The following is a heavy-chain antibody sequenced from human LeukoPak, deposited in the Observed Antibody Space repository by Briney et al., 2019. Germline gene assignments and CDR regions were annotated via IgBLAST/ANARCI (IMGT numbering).Heavy chain of an antibody. Sequence: SSETLSLTCTVSGGSISSSSYYWGWIRQPPGKGLEWIGSIYYSGSTYYNPSLKSRVTISVDTSKNQFSLKLSSVTAADTAVYYCARPPATTETDAFGIWGQGTMVTVSS. D-gene: IGHD4-17*01. V-gene: IGHV4-39*01. CDR3: ARPPATTETDAFGI. CDR2: IYYSGST. CDR1: GGSISSSSYY. J-gene: IGHJ3*02.